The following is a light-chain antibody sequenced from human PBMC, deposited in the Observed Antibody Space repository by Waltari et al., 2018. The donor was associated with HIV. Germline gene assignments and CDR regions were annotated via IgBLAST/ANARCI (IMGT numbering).Light chain of an antibody. V-gene: IGLV3-21*02. Sequence: SYVLTQPPSVSVAPGQTARITCGGNHIGSKPVPWYQQKQGQAPVLVGYADSDRPSGMPGRCSGSKSKNTDTLTISMVEAGDAADYYCQVWDISSEHPAVLGTGTKVTVL. J-gene: IGLJ1*01. CDR1: HIGSKP. CDR3: QVWDISSEHPAV. CDR2: ADS.